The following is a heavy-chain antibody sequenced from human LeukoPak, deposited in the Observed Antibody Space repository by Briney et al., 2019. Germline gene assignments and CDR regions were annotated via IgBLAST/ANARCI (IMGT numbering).Heavy chain of an antibody. CDR1: GFTFDDYG. Sequence: GGSLRLSCAASGFTFDDYGMSWVRQAPGKGLEWVSGINWNGGSTGYADSVKGRFTISRDNAKNSLYLQMNSLRAEDTAVYYCAKALGDWPTTLDYWGRGTLVTVSS. CDR3: AKALGDWPTTLDY. V-gene: IGHV3-20*04. CDR2: INWNGGST. J-gene: IGHJ4*02. D-gene: IGHD3-16*01.